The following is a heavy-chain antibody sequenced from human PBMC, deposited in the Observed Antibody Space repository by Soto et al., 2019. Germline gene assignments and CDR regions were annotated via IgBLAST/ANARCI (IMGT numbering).Heavy chain of an antibody. CDR2: IYHSGST. V-gene: IGHV4-30-2*01. Sequence: PSETLSLTCAISGGSISSGGYSCSWIRHPPGKGLEWIGYIYHSGSTYYNPSLKSRVTISVDRSKNQFSLKLSSVTAADTAVYYCARVKAGIQLWLGEFDYWGQGTLVTVS. CDR3: ARVKAGIQLWLGEFDY. CDR1: GGSISSGGYS. J-gene: IGHJ4*02. D-gene: IGHD5-18*01.